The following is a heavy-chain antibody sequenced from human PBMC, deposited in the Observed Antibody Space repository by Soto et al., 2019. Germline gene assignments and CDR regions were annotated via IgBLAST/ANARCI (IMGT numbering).Heavy chain of an antibody. V-gene: IGHV3-30*03. CDR3: ARQAKIGDRSQFYFDS. D-gene: IGHD3-16*01. J-gene: IGHJ4*02. Sequence: GGSLRLSCAVSGFTVSNNYMSWVRQAPGKGLEWVAVISYNGRNKHYVDSVKGRFTISRDNSQDTLYLQMDSLRPDDTAVYYCARQAKIGDRSQFYFDSWGQGTLVTVSS. CDR1: GFTVSNNY. CDR2: ISYNGRNK.